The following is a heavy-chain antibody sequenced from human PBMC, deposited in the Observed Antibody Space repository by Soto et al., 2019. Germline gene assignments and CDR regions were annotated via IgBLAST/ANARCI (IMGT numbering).Heavy chain of an antibody. Sequence: ASVKVSCKASGGTFSSYAISWVRQAPGQGLEWMGGIIPIFGTANYAQKFQGRVTITADKSTSAAYMELSSLRSEDTAVYYCARVGYDFWSGYSNYYYGMDVWGQGTTVTVSS. CDR2: IIPIFGTA. J-gene: IGHJ6*02. CDR1: GGTFSSYA. V-gene: IGHV1-69*06. D-gene: IGHD3-3*01. CDR3: ARVGYDFWSGYSNYYYGMDV.